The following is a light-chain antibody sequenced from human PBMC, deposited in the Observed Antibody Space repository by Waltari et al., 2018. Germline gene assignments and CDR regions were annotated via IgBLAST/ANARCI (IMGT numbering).Light chain of an antibody. V-gene: IGKV1-39*01. CDR1: QSISNY. CDR3: QQSYSSPRT. Sequence: DIQMTQSPSSLSASVGDRVTITCRASQSISNYLNWYQQKPGKAPKLLICAASILQSGVPSRFSGSGSGTDFTLTISSLQPEDFATFYCQQSYSSPRTFGQGTKVEIK. CDR2: AAS. J-gene: IGKJ1*01.